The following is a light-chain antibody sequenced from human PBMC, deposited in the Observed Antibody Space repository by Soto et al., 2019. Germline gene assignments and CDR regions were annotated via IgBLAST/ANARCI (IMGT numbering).Light chain of an antibody. V-gene: IGLV2-11*01. CDR3: CSYAGSSTYV. CDR1: SSDVGGYNY. J-gene: IGLJ1*01. CDR2: DVS. Sequence: QSALTQPRSVSGSPGQSVTISCTGTSSDVGGYNYVSWYQQHPGKAPQLMIYDVSKRPSGVPDRFSGSKSDNTASLTISGLQAEDEADYYCCSYAGSSTYVFGTGTKVTVL.